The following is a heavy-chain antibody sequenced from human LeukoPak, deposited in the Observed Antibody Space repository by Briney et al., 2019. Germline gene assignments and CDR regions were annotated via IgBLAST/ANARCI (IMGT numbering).Heavy chain of an antibody. CDR3: ARPHPRTVFGVFSYYYGMDV. CDR2: ISSSSTYI. D-gene: IGHD3-3*01. CDR1: GFTFSGYS. J-gene: IGHJ6*02. V-gene: IGHV3-21*01. Sequence: GGSLRLSCAASGFTFSGYSINWVRKAPGKGLEWVSSISSSSTYIYYADSVKGRFTISRDNAKKSLYLQMSSLRAEDTAVYYCARPHPRTVFGVFSYYYGMDVWGQGTTVTVSS.